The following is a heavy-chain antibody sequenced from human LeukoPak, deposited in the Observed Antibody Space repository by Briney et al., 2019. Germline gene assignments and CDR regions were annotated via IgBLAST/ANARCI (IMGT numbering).Heavy chain of an antibody. CDR1: GGSISSSSYY. D-gene: IGHD6-13*01. V-gene: IGHV4-39*07. J-gene: IGHJ6*03. Sequence: SETLSLTCTVSGGSISSSSYYWGWIRHPPGKGLEWIGGIYYSGSTYYNPSLKSRVTISVDTSKNQFSLKLSSVTAADTAVYYCARIRGEQQLDHRAYYYYYYMDVWGKGTTVTVSS. CDR3: ARIRGEQQLDHRAYYYYYYMDV. CDR2: IYYSGST.